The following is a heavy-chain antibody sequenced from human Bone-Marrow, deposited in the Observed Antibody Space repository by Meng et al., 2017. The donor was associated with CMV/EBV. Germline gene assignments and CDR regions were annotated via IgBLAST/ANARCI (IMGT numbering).Heavy chain of an antibody. CDR2: ISYDGNYK. CDR3: ARVVVSRAPYFDF. D-gene: IGHD2-15*01. CDR1: GFTFSTYA. V-gene: IGHV3-30*04. Sequence: GGSLRLSCAVSGFTFSTYAMHWVRQAPGKGLEWVAVISYDGNYKYYLGSLKGRFTISRDNAKNTLYLQMNSLRAEDTAVYYCARVVVSRAPYFDFWGQGTLVTVSS. J-gene: IGHJ4*02.